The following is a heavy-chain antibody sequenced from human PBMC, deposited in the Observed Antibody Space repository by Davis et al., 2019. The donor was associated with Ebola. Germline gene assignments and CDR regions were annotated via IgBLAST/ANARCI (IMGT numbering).Heavy chain of an antibody. CDR3: TCPNRDYYYGMDV. Sequence: AASVKVSCKASGGTFSSYAISWVRQAPGQGLEWMGWISAYNGNTNYAQKLQGRVTMTTDTSTSTAYMELRSLRSDDTAVYYCTCPNRDYYYGMDVWGQGTTVTVSS. CDR1: GGTFSSYA. J-gene: IGHJ6*02. V-gene: IGHV1-18*01. D-gene: IGHD1-14*01. CDR2: ISAYNGNT.